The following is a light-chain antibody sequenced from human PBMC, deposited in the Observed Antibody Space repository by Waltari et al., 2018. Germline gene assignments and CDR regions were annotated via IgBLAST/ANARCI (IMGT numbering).Light chain of an antibody. CDR1: QSVLYSPNNKNY. V-gene: IGKV4-1*01. CDR3: QQYYSTPLT. Sequence: DIVMTQSPASLAVPLGERATINCKSRQSVLYSPNNKNYLAWYQQKPGQPPKLLIYWASTRESGVPDRFSGSGSGTDFTLTISSLQAEDVAVYYCQQYYSTPLTFGGGTKVEIK. J-gene: IGKJ4*01. CDR2: WAS.